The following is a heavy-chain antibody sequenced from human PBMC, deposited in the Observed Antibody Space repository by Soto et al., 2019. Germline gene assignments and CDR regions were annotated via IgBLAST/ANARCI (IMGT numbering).Heavy chain of an antibody. CDR1: GFTFSDYY. D-gene: IGHD3-3*01. Sequence: GGSLRLSCAASGFTFSDYYMSWIRQAPGKGLEWVSYISSSGSTIYYADSVKGRFTISRDNAKNSLYLQMNSLRAEDTAVYYCARDEFKTYYDFWSGYYTGVGWFDPWGQGTLVTVSS. V-gene: IGHV3-11*01. J-gene: IGHJ5*02. CDR3: ARDEFKTYYDFWSGYYTGVGWFDP. CDR2: ISSSGSTI.